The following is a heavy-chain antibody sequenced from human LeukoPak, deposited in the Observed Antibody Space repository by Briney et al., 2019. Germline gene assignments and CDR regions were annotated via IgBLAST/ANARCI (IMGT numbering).Heavy chain of an antibody. CDR3: ARGTLEHCSGASCYPLDS. J-gene: IGHJ5*01. CDR1: GFIVSDNY. Sequence: GGSLRLSCAASGFIVSDNYMSWVRQAPGQGLEWVSVIYSGGSTYYTGSVNGRFTISRDNSKNTLYLQMNSLRAEDTAVYYCARGTLEHCSGASCYPLDSWGQGTLVTVSS. CDR2: IYSGGST. V-gene: IGHV3-53*01. D-gene: IGHD2-15*01.